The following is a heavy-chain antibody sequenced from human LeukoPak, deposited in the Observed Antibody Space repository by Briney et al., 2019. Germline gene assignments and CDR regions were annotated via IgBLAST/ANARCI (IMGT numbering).Heavy chain of an antibody. CDR2: ISGSGGST. D-gene: IGHD3-3*01. Sequence: GGSLRLSCAASGFTFSSYAMSWVRQAPGKGLEWVSDISGSGGSTYYADSVKGRFTISRDNSKNTLYLQMNSLRAEDTAVYYCAKVSIFGVVTYYFDYWGQGTLVTVSS. J-gene: IGHJ4*02. V-gene: IGHV3-23*01. CDR1: GFTFSSYA. CDR3: AKVSIFGVVTYYFDY.